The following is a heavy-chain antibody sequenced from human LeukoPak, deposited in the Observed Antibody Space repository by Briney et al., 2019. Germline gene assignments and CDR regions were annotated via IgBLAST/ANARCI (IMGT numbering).Heavy chain of an antibody. D-gene: IGHD4-17*01. Sequence: RASVNVSCKASGGPLSSHAISWVRHAPAQGRECMGRNIPLLGIANYAKKFQGRVTMTADKSTSTAYMELSSLRSEDTAVYYCARDSTVTEYGAFDIWGQGTMVTVSS. CDR2: NIPLLGIA. V-gene: IGHV1-69*04. CDR1: GGPLSSHA. CDR3: ARDSTVTEYGAFDI. J-gene: IGHJ3*02.